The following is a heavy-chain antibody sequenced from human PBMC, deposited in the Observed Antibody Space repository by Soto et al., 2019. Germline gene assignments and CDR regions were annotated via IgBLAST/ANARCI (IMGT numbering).Heavy chain of an antibody. CDR2: IIPISGTA. CDR3: ARSQGSSTSLEIYYYYYYGMDV. J-gene: IGHJ6*02. V-gene: IGHV1-69*01. D-gene: IGHD2-2*01. Sequence: QVQLVQSGAEVKKPGSSVKVSCKASGGTFSSYAISWVRQAPGQGLEWMGGIIPISGTANYAQKFQGRVTITADESKSTAYMEQGSLRSEDTAVYYCARSQGSSTSLEIYYYYYYGMDVWGQGTTVTVSS. CDR1: GGTFSSYA.